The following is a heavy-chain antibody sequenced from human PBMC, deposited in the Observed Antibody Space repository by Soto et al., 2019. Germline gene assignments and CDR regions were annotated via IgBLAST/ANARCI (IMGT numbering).Heavy chain of an antibody. V-gene: IGHV3-23*01. Sequence: PGGSLRLSCAASGFAFSSYAMSWVRQAPGKGLEWVSSISGSAESTYYADSVKGRFTISRDSSKNTLYLQLNSLRAEDTALYYCAKDFSYYDFWSGPGGWCDPWGRGTLVTVSS. D-gene: IGHD3-3*01. J-gene: IGHJ5*02. CDR3: AKDFSYYDFWSGPGGWCDP. CDR1: GFAFSSYA. CDR2: ISGSAEST.